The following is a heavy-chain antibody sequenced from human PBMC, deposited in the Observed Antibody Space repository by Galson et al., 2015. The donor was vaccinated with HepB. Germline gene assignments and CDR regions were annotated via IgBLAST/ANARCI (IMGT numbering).Heavy chain of an antibody. CDR2: LSSSNTYI. V-gene: IGHV3-21*01. CDR1: GFTFSSYT. D-gene: IGHD3-3*01. Sequence: SLRLSCAASGFTFSSYTMNWVRQAPGKGLEWVSSLSSSNTYIYYADSVKGRFTISRDNTKYSLYLQMNSLRAEDTAVYYCARDGRRAYEFDSWGQETLVTVSS. CDR3: ARDGRRAYEFDS. J-gene: IGHJ4*02.